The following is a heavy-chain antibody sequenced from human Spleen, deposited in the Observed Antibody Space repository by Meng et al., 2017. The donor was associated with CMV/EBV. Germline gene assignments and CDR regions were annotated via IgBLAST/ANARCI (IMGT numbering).Heavy chain of an antibody. CDR2: ISWNRGSI. V-gene: IGHV3-9*01. J-gene: IGHJ3*02. CDR3: AKGSSGYLKGAFDI. CDR1: GFTFDDYA. Sequence: SLKISCAASGFTFDDYAMHWVRQAPGKGLEWVSGISWNRGSIGYADSVKGRFTISRDNAKNAKKSLYLQMNSLRTEDTALYYCAKGSSGYLKGAFDIWGQGTVVTVSS. D-gene: IGHD3-22*01.